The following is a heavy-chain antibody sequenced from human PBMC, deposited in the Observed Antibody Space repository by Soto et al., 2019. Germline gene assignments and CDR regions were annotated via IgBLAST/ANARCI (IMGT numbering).Heavy chain of an antibody. CDR2: IRSKAYGGTT. Sequence: GSLRLSCTASGFTFGDYAMSWFRQAPGKGLEWVGFIRSKAYGGTTEYAASVKGRFTISRDDSKSIAYLQMNSLKTEDTAVYYCTRVFAEDSSSSDRFDPWGQGTLVPVSS. D-gene: IGHD6-6*01. CDR3: TRVFAEDSSSSDRFDP. CDR1: GFTFGDYA. J-gene: IGHJ5*02. V-gene: IGHV3-49*03.